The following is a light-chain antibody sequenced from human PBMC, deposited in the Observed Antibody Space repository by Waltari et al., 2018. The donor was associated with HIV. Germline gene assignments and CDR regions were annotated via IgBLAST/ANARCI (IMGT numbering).Light chain of an antibody. Sequence: VLTQAPGTLSLSPGERGTLSCRASQAIVGNSLAWYQQKPGQPPKLLIYGASRRATGISDRFSGSGSGTDFTLTVSRLEPEDFAVYYCQQYGNSTTFGGGTKV. CDR3: QQYGNSTT. V-gene: IGKV3-20*01. CDR2: GAS. J-gene: IGKJ4*01. CDR1: QAIVGNS.